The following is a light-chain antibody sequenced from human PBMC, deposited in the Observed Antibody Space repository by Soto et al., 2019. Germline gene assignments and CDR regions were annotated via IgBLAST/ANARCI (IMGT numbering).Light chain of an antibody. CDR1: QSITTY. CDR3: QQAYGAPPT. Sequence: DIQMSQSPSSLSASVGDRVSLTCRASQSITTYLNWYQQTLGEAPKLLIYAASRLQIGVPSRFSGSGSGTDFTLTISSLQPEDFATYYCQQAYGAPPTFGQGTKV. J-gene: IGKJ1*01. V-gene: IGKV1-39*01. CDR2: AAS.